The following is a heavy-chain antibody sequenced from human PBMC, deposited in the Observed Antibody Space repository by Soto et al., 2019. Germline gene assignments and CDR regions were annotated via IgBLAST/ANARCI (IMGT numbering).Heavy chain of an antibody. J-gene: IGHJ4*02. CDR2: NNHSGRT. CDR1: GWSFSGYY. D-gene: IGHD3-10*01. V-gene: IGHV4-34*01. CDR3: ARVNITMVRGVLTDY. Sequence: QVQLQQWGAGLLKPSATLSLTGAVYGWSFSGYYWSWIRQPPGKGLEWTGENNHSGRTNYNPSLKGRVTIPVDTAKNQFSLKLSSVTAADTAVYYCARVNITMVRGVLTDYWGQGTLVTVSS.